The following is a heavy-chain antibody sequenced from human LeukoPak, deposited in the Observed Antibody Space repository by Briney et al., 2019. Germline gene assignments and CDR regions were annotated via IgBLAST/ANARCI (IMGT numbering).Heavy chain of an antibody. Sequence: ASVKVSCKASGGTFSSYAISWVRQAPGQGLEWMGGIIPIFGTANYAQKFQGRVTITTDESTSTAYMELSSLRAEDTAVYYCAKDRRADRMVPLDYWGQGTLVTVSS. CDR3: AKDRRADRMVPLDY. D-gene: IGHD2-8*01. CDR2: IIPIFGTA. V-gene: IGHV1-69*05. J-gene: IGHJ4*02. CDR1: GGTFSSYA.